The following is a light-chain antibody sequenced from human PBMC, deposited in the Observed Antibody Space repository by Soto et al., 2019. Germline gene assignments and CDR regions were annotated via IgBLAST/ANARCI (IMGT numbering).Light chain of an antibody. Sequence: IVLTQSPGNMSLSPWESAARSCRAGQSVSSSYLAWYHQNPGQDPRPLIHGASSRATGIPDRFSGSGSGTHFPLTISRLEPEDFAVYYCKQYGSSRTVGHGTKVDIK. CDR2: GAS. J-gene: IGKJ1*01. CDR1: QSVSSSY. CDR3: KQYGSSRT. V-gene: IGKV3-20*01.